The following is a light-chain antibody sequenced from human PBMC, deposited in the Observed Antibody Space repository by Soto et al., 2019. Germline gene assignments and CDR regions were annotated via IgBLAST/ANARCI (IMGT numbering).Light chain of an antibody. CDR2: EAS. V-gene: IGKV3-11*01. CDR1: QSVSSY. J-gene: IGKJ1*01. Sequence: EIVLTQSPATLSLSPGERATLSCRASQSVSSYLAWYQQKPGQAPRHLMYEASNRATGIPARFSGGGSGTSFALTTGSLEPEDFAVYYCQQRSDGSWTFGQGTKVEIK. CDR3: QQRSDGSWT.